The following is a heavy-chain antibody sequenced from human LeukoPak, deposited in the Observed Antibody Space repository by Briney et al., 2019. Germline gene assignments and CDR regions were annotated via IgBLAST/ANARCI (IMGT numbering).Heavy chain of an antibody. D-gene: IGHD3-9*01. CDR1: GFTFSSYA. Sequence: RPGGSLRLSCAASGFTFSSYAMSWVRQAPGQGLEWVSVISGSGGSTYYADSVKGRFTISRDNSKNTLYLQMNSLRAEDTAIYYCAKDRNDILTGYYLSLDRGPGMDVWGQGTTVTVSS. CDR3: AKDRNDILTGYYLSLDRGPGMDV. V-gene: IGHV3-23*01. CDR2: ISGSGGST. J-gene: IGHJ6*02.